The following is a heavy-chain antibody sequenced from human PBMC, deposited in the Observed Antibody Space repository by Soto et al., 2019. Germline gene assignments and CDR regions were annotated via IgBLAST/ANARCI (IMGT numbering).Heavy chain of an antibody. J-gene: IGHJ2*01. CDR3: ARDDYVDLGWYLDL. Sequence: AGGSLRLSCAASGFTFSSYSMNWVRQAPGKGLEWVSYISSSSSTIYYADSVKGRFTISRDNAKNSLYLQMNSLRAEDTAVYYCARDDYVDLGWYLDLWGRGTLVTVSS. V-gene: IGHV3-48*01. D-gene: IGHD4-17*01. CDR2: ISSSSSTI. CDR1: GFTFSSYS.